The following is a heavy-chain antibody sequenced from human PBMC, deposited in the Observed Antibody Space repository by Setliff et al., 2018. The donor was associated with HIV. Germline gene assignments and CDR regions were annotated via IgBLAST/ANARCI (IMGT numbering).Heavy chain of an antibody. CDR2: ISVNTGDV. CDR1: GGTLSDYV. Sequence: WASVKVSCKTSGGTLSDYVITWVRQARGQGLEWLGWISVNTGDVFYAQTFQGRVTMTADASTGTVHMDLRGLTFDDSAIYFCAYRRGGWELRVWGQGTSVTVSS. D-gene: IGHD1-26*01. CDR3: AYRRGGWELRV. V-gene: IGHV1-18*01. J-gene: IGHJ4*02.